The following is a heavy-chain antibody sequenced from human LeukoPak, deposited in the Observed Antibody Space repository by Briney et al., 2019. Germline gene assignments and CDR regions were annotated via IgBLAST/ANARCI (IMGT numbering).Heavy chain of an antibody. CDR1: GFTFSSYS. J-gene: IGHJ5*02. CDR2: ISSSSSYI. D-gene: IGHD2/OR15-2a*01. CDR3: ASSKRSGWFDP. V-gene: IGHV3-21*04. Sequence: PGGSLRLSCAASGFTFSSYSMNWVRQAPGKGLEWVSYISSSSSYIYYADSVKGRFTISRDNAKNSLYLQMNSLRAEDTAVYYCASSKRSGWFDPWGQGTLVTVSS.